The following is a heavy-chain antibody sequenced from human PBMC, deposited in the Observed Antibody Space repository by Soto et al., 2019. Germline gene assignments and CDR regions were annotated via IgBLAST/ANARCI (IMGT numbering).Heavy chain of an antibody. Sequence: GGSLRLSCAASGFTFSSYGMHWVSQAPGKGLEYVSVISSNGGSTYYADSVKGRFTISRDNSKNTLYLQMSSLRAEDTAVYYCVKILQYSYGLPHWGQGTLVTVPQ. CDR2: ISSNGGST. CDR3: VKILQYSYGLPH. J-gene: IGHJ4*02. V-gene: IGHV3-64D*06. D-gene: IGHD5-18*01. CDR1: GFTFSSYG.